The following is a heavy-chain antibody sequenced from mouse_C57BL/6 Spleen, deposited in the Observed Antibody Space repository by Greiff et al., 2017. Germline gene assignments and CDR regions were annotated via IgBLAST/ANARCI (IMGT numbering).Heavy chain of an antibody. Sequence: QVQLQQSGPELVKPGASVKISCKASGYAFSSSWMNWVKQRPGKGLEWIGRIYPGDGDTNYNGKFKGKATLTADKSSSTAYMQLSSLTSEDSAVYFCARYTTVVPSLYYFDYWGQGTTLTVSS. CDR2: IYPGDGDT. CDR1: GYAFSSSW. V-gene: IGHV1-82*01. CDR3: ARYTTVVPSLYYFDY. D-gene: IGHD1-1*01. J-gene: IGHJ2*01.